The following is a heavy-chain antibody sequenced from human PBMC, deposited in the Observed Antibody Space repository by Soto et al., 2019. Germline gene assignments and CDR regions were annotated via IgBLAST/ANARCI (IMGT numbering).Heavy chain of an antibody. J-gene: IGHJ5*02. V-gene: IGHV1-69*01. CDR3: ARGITMVRGVTNQPYNWFAP. CDR1: GGTFSSYA. D-gene: IGHD3-10*01. Sequence: QVQLVQSGAEVKKPGSSVKVSCKASGGTFSSYAISWVRQAPGQGLEWMGGIIPIFGTANYAQKFQGRVTITADESTSTAYMELSSLRSENTAVYYCARGITMVRGVTNQPYNWFAPWGQGTLVTVSS. CDR2: IIPIFGTA.